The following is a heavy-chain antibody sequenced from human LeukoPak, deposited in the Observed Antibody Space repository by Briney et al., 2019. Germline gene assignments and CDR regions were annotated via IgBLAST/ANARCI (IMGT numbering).Heavy chain of an antibody. D-gene: IGHD3-10*01. CDR2: INNEGNDT. J-gene: IGHJ4*02. V-gene: IGHV3-74*01. Sequence: GGSLKLSCAASGFTFSKYWMHWVRQVPRKGLIWVSRINNEGNDTNYADSVKGRFTISRDNAKNTLYLQMNSLRAEDTAVYYCARGIYGNFDYWGQGSLDTVSS. CDR3: ARGIYGNFDY. CDR1: GFTFSKYW.